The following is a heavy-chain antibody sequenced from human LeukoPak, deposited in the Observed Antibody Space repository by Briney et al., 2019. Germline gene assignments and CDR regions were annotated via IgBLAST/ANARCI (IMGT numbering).Heavy chain of an antibody. Sequence: KSSGTLSLTCAVSGGSISSSNWWSWVRQPPGKGLERIGEIYHIGSTNYNPSLKSRVTISVDKSKNQFYLKLSSVTAADTAVYYCARADSYGSGSYYFDYWGQGTLFTVSS. CDR1: GGSISSSNW. J-gene: IGHJ4*02. D-gene: IGHD5-18*01. CDR3: ARADSYGSGSYYFDY. V-gene: IGHV4-4*02. CDR2: IYHIGST.